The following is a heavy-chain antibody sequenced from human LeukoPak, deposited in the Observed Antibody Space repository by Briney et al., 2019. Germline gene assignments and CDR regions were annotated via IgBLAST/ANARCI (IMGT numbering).Heavy chain of an antibody. CDR3: ARGRDIVATGYFDY. CDR2: VNPNSGGT. D-gene: IGHD5-12*01. CDR1: GYTFTGYY. Sequence: ASVKVSCKASGYTFTGYYMHWVRQAPGQGLEWMGWVNPNSGGTNYAQKFQGRVTMTRDTSISTAYMELSRLRSDDTAVYYCARGRDIVATGYFDYWGQGTLVTVSS. V-gene: IGHV1-2*02. J-gene: IGHJ4*02.